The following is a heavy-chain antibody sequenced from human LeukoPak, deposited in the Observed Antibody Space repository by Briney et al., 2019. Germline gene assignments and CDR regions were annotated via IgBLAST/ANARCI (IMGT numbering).Heavy chain of an antibody. V-gene: IGHV4-34*01. J-gene: IGHJ4*02. Sequence: SETLSLTCAVYGGSFSGYYWSWIRQPPEKGLEWIGEINHSGSTNYNPSLKSRVTISVDTPKNQFSLKLSSVTAADTAVYYCARGVPSYDSSGYHTRIDYWGQGTLVTVSS. D-gene: IGHD3-22*01. CDR2: INHSGST. CDR1: GGSFSGYY. CDR3: ARGVPSYDSSGYHTRIDY.